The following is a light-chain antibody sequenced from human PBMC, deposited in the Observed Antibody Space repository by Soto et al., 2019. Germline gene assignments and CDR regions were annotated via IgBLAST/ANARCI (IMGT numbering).Light chain of an antibody. J-gene: IGLJ1*01. CDR2: DVR. V-gene: IGLV2-14*01. CDR3: SSYTTVSTYV. Sequence: QSVLTQPASVSGSPGQSITISCNGTSSDVGGYNYVSWYQQHPGKDPKIMIYDVRNRPSGVSNRFSGSKSVNTASLTISGLQAEDEADYYCSSYTTVSTYVFGTGTKVTVL. CDR1: SSDVGGYNY.